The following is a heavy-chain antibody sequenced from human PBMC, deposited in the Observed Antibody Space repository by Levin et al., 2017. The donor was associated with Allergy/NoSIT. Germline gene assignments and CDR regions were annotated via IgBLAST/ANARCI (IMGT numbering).Heavy chain of an antibody. J-gene: IGHJ6*02. CDR2: ISFDGKSG. CDR1: GFTFSIYA. V-gene: IGHV3-30*04. CDR3: ARLGYCSGGSCYYHGMDV. D-gene: IGHD2-15*01. Sequence: PGGSLRLSCAASGFTFSIYAIHWVRQAPGKGLEWVAAISFDGKSGYYADSVKGRVTISKDNSKNTVYLQMNSLSAGDTAVYYCARLGYCSGGSCYYHGMDVWGQGTTVTVSS.